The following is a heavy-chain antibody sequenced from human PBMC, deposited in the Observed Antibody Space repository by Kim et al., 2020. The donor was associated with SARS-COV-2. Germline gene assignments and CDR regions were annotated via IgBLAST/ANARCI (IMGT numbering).Heavy chain of an antibody. V-gene: IGHV3-23*01. Sequence: YYDASVKGRCTISRDNSKNTLYLQMNSLRAEDTAVYYCAKDSAAGYYFDYWGQGTLVTVSS. J-gene: IGHJ4*02. D-gene: IGHD6-13*01. CDR3: AKDSAAGYYFDY.